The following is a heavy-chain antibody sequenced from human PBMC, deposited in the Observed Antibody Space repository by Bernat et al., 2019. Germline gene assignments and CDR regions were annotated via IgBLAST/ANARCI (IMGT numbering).Heavy chain of an antibody. D-gene: IGHD3-22*01. CDR2: ISSSSSYI. CDR1: GFTFSSYS. Sequence: EVQLVESGGGLVKPGGSLRLSCAASGFTFSSYSMNWVRQAPGKGLEWVSSISSSSSYIYYADSVKGRFTISRYNAKNSLYLQMNSLRAEDTAVYYCARGYDSSGYLKNFDYWGQGTLVTVSS. CDR3: ARGYDSSGYLKNFDY. V-gene: IGHV3-21*01. J-gene: IGHJ4*02.